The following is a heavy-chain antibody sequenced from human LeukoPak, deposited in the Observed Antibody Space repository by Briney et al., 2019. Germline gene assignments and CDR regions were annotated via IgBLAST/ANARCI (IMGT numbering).Heavy chain of an antibody. CDR2: IKQDGSEK. V-gene: IGHV3-7*01. Sequence: GGSLRLSCAASGFTFSSSYMNWVRQAPGKGLEWVANIKQDGSEKYYVDSVKGRFTISRDNAKNSLFLQMNSLRAEDTAVYYCARDRSYYYMDVWGKGTTVTVSS. CDR1: GFTFSSSY. CDR3: ARDRSYYYMDV. D-gene: IGHD2-15*01. J-gene: IGHJ6*03.